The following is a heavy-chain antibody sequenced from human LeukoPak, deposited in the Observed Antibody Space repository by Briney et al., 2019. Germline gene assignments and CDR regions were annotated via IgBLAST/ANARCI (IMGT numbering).Heavy chain of an antibody. J-gene: IGHJ4*02. CDR2: ISAYNGNT. V-gene: IGHV1-18*04. CDR3: ARGPELERYFDWLPKPYYFDY. CDR1: GYNFTSYG. Sequence: ASVKVSCKASGYNFTSYGISWVRQAPGQGLGWMGWISAYNGNTNYAQKLQGRVTMTTDTSTSTAYMELRSLRSDDTAVYYCARGPELERYFDWLPKPYYFDYWGQGTLVTVSS. D-gene: IGHD3-9*01.